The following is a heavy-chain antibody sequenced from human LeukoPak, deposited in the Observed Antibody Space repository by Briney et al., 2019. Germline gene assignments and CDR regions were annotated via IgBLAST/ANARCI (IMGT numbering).Heavy chain of an antibody. CDR2: INANSGGT. Sequence: ASLKPSCKASGYTVTSYGNSWVRQAPRQGREWRGWINANSGGTNYAQKFQGRVTMTRDTSISTAYMELSRLRSDDTAVYYCARDLEYYGSGSYYYDYWGQGTLVTVSS. V-gene: IGHV1-2*02. CDR3: ARDLEYYGSGSYYYDY. CDR1: GYTVTSYG. D-gene: IGHD3-10*01. J-gene: IGHJ4*02.